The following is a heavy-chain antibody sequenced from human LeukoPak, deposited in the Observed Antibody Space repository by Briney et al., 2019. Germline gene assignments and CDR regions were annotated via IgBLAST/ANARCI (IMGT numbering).Heavy chain of an antibody. CDR1: GFTFSSYG. D-gene: IGHD3-10*01. Sequence: GGSLRLSCAASGFTFSSYGMHWVRQAPGKGLEWVAFIRYDGSNKYYADSVKGRFTISRDNSKNTLYLQMNSLRAEDTAVYYCAKDLTPQYYYGSGGIDYWGQGTLVTVSS. CDR2: IRYDGSNK. V-gene: IGHV3-30*02. J-gene: IGHJ4*02. CDR3: AKDLTPQYYYGSGGIDY.